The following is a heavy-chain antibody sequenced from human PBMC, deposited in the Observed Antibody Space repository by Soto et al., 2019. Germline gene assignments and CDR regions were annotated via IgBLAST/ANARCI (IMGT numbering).Heavy chain of an antibody. CDR1: GFSFSSYG. D-gene: IGHD1-1*01. J-gene: IGHJ4*02. V-gene: IGHV3-30*03. Sequence: QVQLVESGGGVVQPGRSLRLSCAASGFSFSSYGMHWVRQAPGKGLEWVAMISYDGTDEYYADSVKGRFTISRDNSMDEVYLQMNSLSAEDTAVFYCARQESGGNDYFDYWGQGTLVTVSS. CDR3: ARQESGGNDYFDY. CDR2: ISYDGTDE.